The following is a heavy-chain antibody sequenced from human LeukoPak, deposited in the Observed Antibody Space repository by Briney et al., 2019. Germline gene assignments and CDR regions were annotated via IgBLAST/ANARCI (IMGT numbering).Heavy chain of an antibody. CDR2: ISYDGSNK. Sequence: GGSLRLSCAASGFTFSSYAMHWVRQAPGKGLEWVAVISYDGSNKYYADSVKGRFTISRDNSKNTLYLQMNSLRAEDTAVYYCAKEPHPYCGGDCSLDYWGQGTLVTVSS. D-gene: IGHD2-21*02. V-gene: IGHV3-30*04. CDR1: GFTFSSYA. J-gene: IGHJ4*02. CDR3: AKEPHPYCGGDCSLDY.